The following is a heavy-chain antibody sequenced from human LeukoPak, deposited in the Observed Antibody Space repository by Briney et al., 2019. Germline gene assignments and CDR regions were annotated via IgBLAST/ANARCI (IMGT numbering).Heavy chain of an antibody. CDR3: ARIDGYNSDYFDY. CDR1: GGSISSGDCY. J-gene: IGHJ4*02. V-gene: IGHV4-31*03. D-gene: IGHD5-24*01. Sequence: SETLSLTCTVSGGSISSGDCYWNWVRQHPGKGLEWIGYIYYSGSTSYNPSLQSRVTISIDTGKDQFSLRLTSLTAADTAVYYCARIDGYNSDYFDYWGQGTLVTVSS. CDR2: IYYSGST.